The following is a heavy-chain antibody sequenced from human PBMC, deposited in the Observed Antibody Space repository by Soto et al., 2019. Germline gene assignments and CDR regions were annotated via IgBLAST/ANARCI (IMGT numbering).Heavy chain of an antibody. CDR3: ARDRRSLYYDGSGLDS. Sequence: QLHLQESGSGLVKPSQTLSLTCAVSGDSISTGGFSWTWIRQPPGGGLEWIGNIYHSGTASYNPALTSRVTLSIDISKNLFSLTLRSVTAADTALYFCARDRRSLYYDGSGLDSWGQGTLVAVSS. CDR2: IYHSGTA. D-gene: IGHD3-22*01. J-gene: IGHJ4*02. CDR1: GDSISTGGFS. V-gene: IGHV4-30-2*01.